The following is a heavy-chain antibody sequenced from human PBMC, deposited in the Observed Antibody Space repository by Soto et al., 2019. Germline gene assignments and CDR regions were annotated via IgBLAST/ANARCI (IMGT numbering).Heavy chain of an antibody. CDR1: GYTFTGYY. Sequence: ASVKVSCKASGYTFTGYYMHWVRQAPGQRLEWMGWINPNSGNTSYAQKFQGRVTMTRNTSISTAYMELSSLRSEDTAVYYCARVGVVPAAIYYYYMDVWGKGTTVTVSS. CDR2: INPNSGNT. J-gene: IGHJ6*03. D-gene: IGHD2-2*01. CDR3: ARVGVVPAAIYYYYMDV. V-gene: IGHV1-2*02.